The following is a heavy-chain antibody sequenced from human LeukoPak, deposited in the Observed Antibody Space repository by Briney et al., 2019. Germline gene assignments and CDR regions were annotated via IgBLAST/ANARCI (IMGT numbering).Heavy chain of an antibody. V-gene: IGHV3-7*01. Sequence: GGSLRLSCAASGFTFSNYWMSWVRQAPGKGLEWVANIKQDGSEKYYVNSVKGRFTISRDNAKNSLYLQMNSLRAEDTAIYFCAREDDWNYENYWGQGTLVTVSS. CDR2: IKQDGSEK. CDR1: GFTFSNYW. D-gene: IGHD1-7*01. J-gene: IGHJ4*02. CDR3: AREDDWNYENY.